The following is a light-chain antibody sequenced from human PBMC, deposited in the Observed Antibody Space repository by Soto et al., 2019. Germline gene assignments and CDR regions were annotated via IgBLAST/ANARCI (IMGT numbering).Light chain of an antibody. V-gene: IGLV2-23*02. CDR2: EVS. CDR1: SSAFASYNL. CDR3: CSYAGGGSGPCV. Sequence: QSVLTQPASVSGSPGQSITISCTGTSSAFASYNLVSWYQQHPGKDPKLIISEVSKRPSGVSTRFSASKSGNTASLTISGLQADDEAAYYCCSYAGGGSGPCVFGSGTKVTVL. J-gene: IGLJ1*01.